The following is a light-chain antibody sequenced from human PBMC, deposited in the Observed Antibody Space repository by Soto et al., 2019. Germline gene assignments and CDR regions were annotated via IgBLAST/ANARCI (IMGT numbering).Light chain of an antibody. CDR3: QQYHKWPPFT. V-gene: IGKV3-15*01. Sequence: EIVMTQSPATLSMSPGERVSISCRASQTVSNNLAWYQQKPGQAPRLLIYGVSTRAIGVAARFSGSGSGTEFTLTITSLQSEDFAVYYCQQYHKWPPFTFGGGTVVEIK. CDR1: QTVSNN. CDR2: GVS. J-gene: IGKJ4*01.